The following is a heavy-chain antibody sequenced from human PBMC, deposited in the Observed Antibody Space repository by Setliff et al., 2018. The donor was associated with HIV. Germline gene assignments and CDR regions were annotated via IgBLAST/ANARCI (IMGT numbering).Heavy chain of an antibody. CDR3: AREIRTVYTGGHYFYGIDV. D-gene: IGHD3-16*01. Sequence: GESLKISCEASGFTFSDYDFHWVRQAAGKGLEWVSAIGTGGDTYYVDSVKGRFTISRENARNSLYLQMNSLRVGDTAVYCCAREIRTVYTGGHYFYGIDVWGQGTAVTVSS. CDR2: IGTGGDT. J-gene: IGHJ6*02. CDR1: GFTFSDYD. V-gene: IGHV3-13*01.